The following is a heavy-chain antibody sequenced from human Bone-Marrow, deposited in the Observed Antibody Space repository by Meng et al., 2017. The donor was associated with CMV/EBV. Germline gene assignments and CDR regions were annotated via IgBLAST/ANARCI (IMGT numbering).Heavy chain of an antibody. CDR1: GGTFSSYT. CDR3: ARDAGTEWYWFDP. V-gene: IGHV1-69*04. J-gene: IGHJ5*02. CDR2: IIPILGIA. Sequence: SVKVSCKASGGTFSSYTISWVRQAPGQGLEWMGRIIPILGIANYAQKFQGRVTITADKSTSTAYMELSSLRSEDTAVYYCARDAGTEWYWFDPWGQGTLVTVSP. D-gene: IGHD6-13*01.